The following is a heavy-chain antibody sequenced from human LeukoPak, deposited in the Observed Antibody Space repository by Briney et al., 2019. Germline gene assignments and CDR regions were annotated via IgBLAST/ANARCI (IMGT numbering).Heavy chain of an antibody. J-gene: IGHJ4*02. CDR1: GGSISSGGYY. CDR2: IYYSGST. V-gene: IGHV4-61*08. D-gene: IGHD5-12*01. CDR3: ARAGVATWQY. Sequence: PSETLSLTCTVSGGSISSGGYYWSWIRQPPGKGLEWIGYIYYSGSTNYNPSLKSRVTISVDTSKNQFSLRLSTVTAADTAVYYCARAGVATWQYWGQGTLVTVSS.